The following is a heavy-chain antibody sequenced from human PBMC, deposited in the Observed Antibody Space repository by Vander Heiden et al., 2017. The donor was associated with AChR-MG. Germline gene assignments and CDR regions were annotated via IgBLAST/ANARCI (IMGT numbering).Heavy chain of an antibody. D-gene: IGHD3-22*01. J-gene: IGHJ4*02. V-gene: IGHV2-5*02. CDR2: IYWDYDK. CDR1: GFSPSTSGVG. Sequence: QITLKESGPTLVQPTQTLTLTCTFSGFSPSTSGVGVGWIRQPPGKALEWLALIYWDYDKRYSPSLKSRLTITKDTSKNQVVLTMTNMDPVDTATYYCARMITMIVAGYFDYWGQGTLVTVSS. CDR3: ARMITMIVAGYFDY.